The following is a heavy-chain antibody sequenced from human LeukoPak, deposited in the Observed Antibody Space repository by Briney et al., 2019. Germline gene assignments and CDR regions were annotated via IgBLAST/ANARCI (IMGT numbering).Heavy chain of an antibody. CDR3: ARAPPGTIMMTDY. J-gene: IGHJ4*02. V-gene: IGHV1-18*01. D-gene: IGHD3-16*01. CDR2: ISAYDGNT. Sequence: ASMKVSCKASGYTFTSYGIIWVRQAPGQGLEWMGWISAYDGNTNYAQSLQGRVTTTTDTSTSAAYMELRSLRSDDTAVYYCARAPPGTIMMTDYWGQGTLVTVSS. CDR1: GYTFTSYG.